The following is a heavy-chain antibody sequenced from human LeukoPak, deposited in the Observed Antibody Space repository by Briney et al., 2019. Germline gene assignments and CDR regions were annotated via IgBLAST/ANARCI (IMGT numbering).Heavy chain of an antibody. CDR3: AHYGDYRFLYYFDY. CDR2: IYRNNDN. CDR1: GFSLSTVGVG. D-gene: IGHD4-17*01. J-gene: IGHJ4*02. V-gene: IGHV2-5*01. Sequence: SGPTLVNPTQTLTLTCTFSGFSLSTVGVGVGWIRQSPGKALEWLALIYRNNDNRYSPSLKNRLTITKDTSKNQVVLTMTMMSPVDTATYYCAHYGDYRFLYYFDYWGQGTLVTVSS.